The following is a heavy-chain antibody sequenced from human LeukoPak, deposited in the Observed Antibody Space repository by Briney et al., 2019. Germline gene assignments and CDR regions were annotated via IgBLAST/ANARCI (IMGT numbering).Heavy chain of an antibody. Sequence: GGSLRLSCAASGFTFSTYEMNWVRQAPGKGLEWVSAISGSGGSTYYADSVKGRFTISRDNSKNTLYLQMNSLRAEDTAVYYCAKGSEGVRGVIGDYWGQGTLVTVSS. D-gene: IGHD3-10*01. CDR1: GFTFSTYE. V-gene: IGHV3-23*01. J-gene: IGHJ4*02. CDR2: ISGSGGST. CDR3: AKGSEGVRGVIGDY.